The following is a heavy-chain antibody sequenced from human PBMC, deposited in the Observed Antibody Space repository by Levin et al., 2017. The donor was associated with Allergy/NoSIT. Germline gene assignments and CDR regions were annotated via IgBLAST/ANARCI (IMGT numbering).Heavy chain of an antibody. J-gene: IGHJ6*03. CDR1: GFTFSSYA. CDR3: AKEAVKYYDILTGYPYGSSGHYMDV. V-gene: IGHV3-23*01. CDR2: ISGSGGST. Sequence: GGSLRLSCAASGFTFSSYAMSWVRQAPGKGLEWVSAISGSGGSTYYADSVKGRFTISRDNSKNTLYLQMNSLRAEDTAVYYCAKEAVKYYDILTGYPYGSSGHYMDVWGKGTTVTVSS. D-gene: IGHD3-9*01.